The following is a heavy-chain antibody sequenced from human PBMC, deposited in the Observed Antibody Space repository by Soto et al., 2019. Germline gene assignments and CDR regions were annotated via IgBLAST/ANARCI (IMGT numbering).Heavy chain of an antibody. V-gene: IGHV4-30-4*01. CDR3: ARASRIAAFDY. CDR2: IYYSGST. Sequence: SETLSLTCTVSGGSISSGDYYWSWIRQPPGKGLEWIGYIYYSGSTYYNPSLKSRVTISVDTSKNQFSLKLSSVTAADTAVDYCARASRIAAFDYWGQGTLVTVSS. CDR1: GGSISSGDYY. J-gene: IGHJ4*02.